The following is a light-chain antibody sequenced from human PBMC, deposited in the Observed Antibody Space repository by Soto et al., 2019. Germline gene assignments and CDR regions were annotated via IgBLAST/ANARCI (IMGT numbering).Light chain of an antibody. J-gene: IGKJ5*01. Sequence: DIQMTQSPSSLSASVGDRVAITCRASQAINNYLAWYQQKPGKFPKLLIYAASTLHPGVPSRFSGSGSGTDFTLTISSLQPEDVATYYCQKCNSAPLTFGPGTRREIK. V-gene: IGKV1-27*01. CDR1: QAINNY. CDR2: AAS. CDR3: QKCNSAPLT.